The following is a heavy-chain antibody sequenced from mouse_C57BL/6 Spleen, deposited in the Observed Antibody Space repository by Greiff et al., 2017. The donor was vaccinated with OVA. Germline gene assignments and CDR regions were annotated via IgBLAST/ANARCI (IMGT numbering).Heavy chain of an antibody. D-gene: IGHD2-3*01. Sequence: VQLQQPGAELVMPGASVKLSCKASGYTFTSYWMHWVKQRPGQGLEWIGEIDPSDSYTNYNQKFKGKSTLTVDKSSSTAYMQLSSLTSEDSAVYCCARSDGYYGGFAYWGQGTLVTVSA. CDR3: ARSDGYYGGFAY. V-gene: IGHV1-69*01. J-gene: IGHJ3*01. CDR2: IDPSDSYT. CDR1: GYTFTSYW.